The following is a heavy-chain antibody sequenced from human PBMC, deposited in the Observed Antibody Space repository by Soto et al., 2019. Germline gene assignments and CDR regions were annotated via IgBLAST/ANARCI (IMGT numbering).Heavy chain of an antibody. V-gene: IGHV3-33*01. J-gene: IGHJ6*02. CDR1: GFTFRTYG. D-gene: IGHD4-4*01. Sequence: QVQLVESGGGVVQPGRSLRLSCAASGFTFRTYGMHWVRQAPGKGLEWVAVIWDDGSNKYYADSVKGRFTISRDNSKNTLYLQMNSVGAEDTAAYYCARDQGTLTTFYYYYAMDVWGQGTTVTVSS. CDR2: IWDDGSNK. CDR3: ARDQGTLTTFYYYYAMDV.